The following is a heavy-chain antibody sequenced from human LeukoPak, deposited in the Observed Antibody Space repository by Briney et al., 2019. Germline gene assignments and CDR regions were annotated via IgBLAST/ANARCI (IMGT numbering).Heavy chain of an antibody. D-gene: IGHD2-2*01. V-gene: IGHV3-72*01. CDR2: SRNKANSFTT. CDR3: ARVWSFTNDY. Sequence: GGSLRLSCGASGLTYRDHYMDWVRQAPGKRLEWVGRSRNKANSFTTEYAASVKGRFTISRDDSKSSLYLQMDSLETEDTAVYYCARVWSFTNDYWGQGTLVTVSS. J-gene: IGHJ4*02. CDR1: GLTYRDHY.